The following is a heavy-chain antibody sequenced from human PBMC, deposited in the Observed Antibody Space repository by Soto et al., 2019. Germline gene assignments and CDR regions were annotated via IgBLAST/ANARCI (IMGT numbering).Heavy chain of an antibody. CDR1: GYTFTSYG. CDR2: ISAYNGNT. J-gene: IGHJ4*02. D-gene: IGHD3-3*01. CDR3: ARDFYDFWSGYEVDYFDS. Sequence: ASVKVSCKASGYTFTSYGISWVRQAPGQGLEWMGWISAYNGNTNYAQKLQGRVTMTTDTSTSTAYMELRSLRSDDTAVYYCARDFYDFWSGYEVDYFDSWGQGALVTVSS. V-gene: IGHV1-18*01.